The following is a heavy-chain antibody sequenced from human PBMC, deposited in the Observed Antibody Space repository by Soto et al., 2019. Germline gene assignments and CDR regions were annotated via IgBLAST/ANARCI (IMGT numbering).Heavy chain of an antibody. CDR1: GGSISSGGYY. CDR2: IYYSGST. V-gene: IGHV4-31*03. CDR3: ARDQLSSGWYGGWFDP. J-gene: IGHJ5*02. Sequence: SETLSLTCTVSGGSISSGGYYWSWIRQHPGKGLEWIGYIYYSGSTYYNPSLKSRVTISVDTTKNQFSLRLSSVTAAETAVYYCARDQLSSGWYGGWFDPWGQGTLVTVSS. D-gene: IGHD6-19*01.